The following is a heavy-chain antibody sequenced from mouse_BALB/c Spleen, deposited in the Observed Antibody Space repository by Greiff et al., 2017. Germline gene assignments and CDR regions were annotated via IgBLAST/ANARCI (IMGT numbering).Heavy chain of an antibody. Sequence: EVQLQQSGPVLARPGASVKMSCKASGYSFTSYWMHWVKQRPGQGLEWIGAIYPGNSDTSYNQKFKGKAKLTAVTSASTAYMELSSLTNEDSAVYYCTRNGNYRNYYAMDYWGQGTSVTVSS. CDR1: GYSFTSYW. J-gene: IGHJ4*01. V-gene: IGHV1-5*01. CDR2: IYPGNSDT. CDR3: TRNGNYRNYYAMDY. D-gene: IGHD2-1*01.